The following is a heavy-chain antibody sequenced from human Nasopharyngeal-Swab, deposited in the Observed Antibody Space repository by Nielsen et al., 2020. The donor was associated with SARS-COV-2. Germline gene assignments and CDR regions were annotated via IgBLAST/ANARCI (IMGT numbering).Heavy chain of an antibody. D-gene: IGHD1-26*01. V-gene: IGHV3-48*03. CDR2: ISSSGSTI. Sequence: VRQAPGKGLEWVSYISSSGSTIYYADSVKGRFTISRDNAKNSLYLQMNSLRAEDTAVYYCARDADSGSYAPVGMDVWGQGTTVTVSS. CDR3: ARDADSGSYAPVGMDV. J-gene: IGHJ6*02.